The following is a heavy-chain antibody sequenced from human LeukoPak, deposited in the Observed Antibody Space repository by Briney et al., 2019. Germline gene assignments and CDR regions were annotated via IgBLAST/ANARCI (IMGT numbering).Heavy chain of an antibody. D-gene: IGHD4-17*01. V-gene: IGHV3-73*01. Sequence: GGSLRLSCAASGFTFSGSAMHWVRQASGKGLEWVGRIRSKANSYATAYAASVKGRFTISRDDSKNTAYLQMNSPKTEDTAVYYCTRQGYGDYDTLDYWGQGTLVTVSS. J-gene: IGHJ4*02. CDR2: IRSKANSYAT. CDR1: GFTFSGSA. CDR3: TRQGYGDYDTLDY.